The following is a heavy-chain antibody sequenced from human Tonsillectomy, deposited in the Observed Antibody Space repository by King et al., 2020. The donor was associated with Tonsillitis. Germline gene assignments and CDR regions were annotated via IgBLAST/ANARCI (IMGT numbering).Heavy chain of an antibody. V-gene: IGHV4-38-2*02. Sequence: LQLQESGPGLVKPSETLSLICTVSGYSISNGYYWGWVRQPPGKGLEWIGSINHSGSTHYNPSLKSRVTISVDTSKNQFSLNLTSVTAADTAVFYCARSDYSLDDLYSWGQGTLVTVSS. CDR3: ARSDYSLDDLYS. CDR1: GYSISNGYY. J-gene: IGHJ4*02. D-gene: IGHD3/OR15-3a*01. CDR2: INHSGST.